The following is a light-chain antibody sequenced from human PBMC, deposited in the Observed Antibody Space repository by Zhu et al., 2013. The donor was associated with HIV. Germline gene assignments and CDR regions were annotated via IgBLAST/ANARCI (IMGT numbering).Light chain of an antibody. Sequence: EVVMTQSPATLSVSPGERATLSCRASQTVYSYLAWYQQRPGQPPRLLIYDSSTRATGVPARFSGSGSETDFTLTISGLEPEDFAMYYCQQYVSSPITFGPGTKVDIK. CDR3: QQYVSSPIT. V-gene: IGKV3-20*01. CDR1: QTVYSY. J-gene: IGKJ3*01. CDR2: DSS.